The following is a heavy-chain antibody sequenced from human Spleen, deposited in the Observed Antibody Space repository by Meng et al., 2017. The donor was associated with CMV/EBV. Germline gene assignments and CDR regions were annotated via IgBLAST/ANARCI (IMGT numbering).Heavy chain of an antibody. CDR1: GDSMDSSDYY. CDR2: IFYTGST. CDR3: ARHLRDTYYYGMDV. J-gene: IGHJ6*02. D-gene: IGHD5-18*01. Sequence: SETLSLTCSVSGDSMDSSDYYWGWIRQPPGKGLEWVGSIFYTGSTYYNPSLKSRVTISVDTSKNQFSLKLSSVTAADTAMYYCARHLRDTYYYGMDVWGQGTTVTVSS. V-gene: IGHV4-39*01.